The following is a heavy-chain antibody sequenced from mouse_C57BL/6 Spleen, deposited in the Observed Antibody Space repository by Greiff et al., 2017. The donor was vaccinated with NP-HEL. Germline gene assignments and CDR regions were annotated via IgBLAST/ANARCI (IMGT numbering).Heavy chain of an antibody. V-gene: IGHV1-64*01. CDR3: ARTLTGSFSWFAY. Sequence: QVQLKQPGAELVKPGASVKLSCKASGYTFTSYWMHWVKQRPGHGLEWIGMIHPNSGSTNYNEQFKSKATLTVDKSSITAYMQLSSLTSEDSAVYYCARTLTGSFSWFAYWGQGTLVTVSA. CDR2: IHPNSGST. D-gene: IGHD4-1*01. J-gene: IGHJ3*01. CDR1: GYTFTSYW.